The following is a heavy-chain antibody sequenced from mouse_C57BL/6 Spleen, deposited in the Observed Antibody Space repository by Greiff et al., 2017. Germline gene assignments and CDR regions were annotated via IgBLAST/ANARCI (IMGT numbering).Heavy chain of an antibody. Sequence: VQGVESGAELVKPGASVKISCKASGYAFSSYWMNWVKQRPGKGLEWIGQIYPGGGDTKYNGKFKGKATLTADKPSSTAYMQLSSLTSEDSAVYLSASTYEYYGYFDYWGQGTTLTVSS. CDR1: GYAFSSYW. CDR3: ASTYEYYGYFDY. CDR2: IYPGGGDT. J-gene: IGHJ2*01. D-gene: IGHD1-1*01. V-gene: IGHV1-80*01.